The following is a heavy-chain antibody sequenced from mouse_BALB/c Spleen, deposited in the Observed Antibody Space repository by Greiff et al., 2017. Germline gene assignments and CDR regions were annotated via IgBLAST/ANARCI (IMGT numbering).Heavy chain of an antibody. V-gene: IGHV1-61*01. Sequence: QVQLQQPGAELVRPGASVKLSCKASGYTFTSYWINWVKQRPGRGLEWIGRIDPSDSETHYNQKFKDKATLTVDKSSSTAYIQLSSLTSEDSAVYYCARGDYGSGFDYWGQGTTLTVSS. CDR1: GYTFTSYW. D-gene: IGHD1-2*01. CDR3: ARGDYGSGFDY. J-gene: IGHJ2*01. CDR2: IDPSDSET.